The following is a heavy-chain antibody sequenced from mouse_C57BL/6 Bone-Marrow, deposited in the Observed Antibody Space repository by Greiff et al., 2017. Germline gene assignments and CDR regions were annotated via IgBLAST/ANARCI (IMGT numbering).Heavy chain of an antibody. D-gene: IGHD2-2*01. CDR3: AREVTTWAMDY. CDR2: IYPRDGST. CDR1: GYTFTSYW. Sequence: QVQLQQPGAELVKPGASVKLSCKASGYTFTSYWMHWVKQRPGRGLEWIGYIYPRDGSTKYNEKFKGKATLTADKSSSTAYMQLNSLTSEDSAVYFCAREVTTWAMDYWGQGTSVTVSS. V-gene: IGHV1-53*01. J-gene: IGHJ4*01.